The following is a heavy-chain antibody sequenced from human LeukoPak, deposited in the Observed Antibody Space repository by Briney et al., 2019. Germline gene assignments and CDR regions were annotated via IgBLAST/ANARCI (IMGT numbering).Heavy chain of an antibody. CDR2: IDPSDSYT. CDR3: VRSPACSSGTCYPNWFDP. V-gene: IGHV5-10-1*01. J-gene: IGHJ5*02. CDR1: GYSFTSYW. D-gene: IGHD2-15*01. Sequence: GESLKISCKGSGYSFTSYWISWVRQMPGKGLEWMGRIDPSDSYTNYSPSFQGHVTISADKSISTAYLQWSSLKASDTAVYYCVRSPACSSGTCYPNWFDPWGQGTLVTVSS.